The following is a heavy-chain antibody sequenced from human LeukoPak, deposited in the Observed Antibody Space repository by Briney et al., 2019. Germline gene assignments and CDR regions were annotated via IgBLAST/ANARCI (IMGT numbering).Heavy chain of an antibody. V-gene: IGHV1-18*01. CDR1: GYTFTSYG. J-gene: IGHJ4*02. D-gene: IGHD3-10*01. CDR3: ARETEWFGELFIDY. CDR2: ISAYNGNT. Sequence: ASVKVSCKASGYTFTSYGISWVRQAPGQGLEWMGWISAYNGNTNYARKLQGRVTMTTDTSTSTAYMELRSLRSDDTAVYYCARETEWFGELFIDYWGQGTLVTVSS.